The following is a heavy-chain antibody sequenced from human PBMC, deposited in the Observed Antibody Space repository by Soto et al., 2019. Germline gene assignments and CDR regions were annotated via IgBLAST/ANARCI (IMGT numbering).Heavy chain of an antibody. D-gene: IGHD3-3*01. Sequence: EASVKVSCKASGYTFTSYYMHWVRQAPGQGLEWMGIINPSGGSTSYAQKFQGRVTMTRDTSTSTVYMELSSLRSEDTAVYYCARDSYYDLCSGYPPAYWGQGTQVPVSS. CDR1: GYTFTSYY. CDR2: INPSGGST. J-gene: IGHJ4*02. CDR3: ARDSYYDLCSGYPPAY. V-gene: IGHV1-46*01.